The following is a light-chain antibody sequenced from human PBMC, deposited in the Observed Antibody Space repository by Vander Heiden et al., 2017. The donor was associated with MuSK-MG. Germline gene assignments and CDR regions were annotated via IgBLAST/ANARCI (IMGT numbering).Light chain of an antibody. Sequence: PALSQPPFAFATVGLWVTNYCSGSSSTIGGITVNWYQQLPGKAPKLLIYSNNQRPAVVPDLFSSSKPGTSYYVQVSLRQSEDQADYYCGDWNDRLNGGVFGGGTKLTIL. J-gene: IGLJ2*01. CDR3: GDWNDRLNGGV. V-gene: IGLV1-44*01. CDR1: SSTIGGIT. CDR2: SNN.